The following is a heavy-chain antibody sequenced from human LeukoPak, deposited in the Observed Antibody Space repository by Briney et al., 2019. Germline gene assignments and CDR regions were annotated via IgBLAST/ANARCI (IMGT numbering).Heavy chain of an antibody. J-gene: IGHJ4*02. Sequence: GGSLRLSCAASGFTFSSYGMHWVRHAPGKGLEWLAVISSDGNTKYYTDSVKGRFTISRDNSKNTLYLQMNSLRVEDTAVYYCASEGEVFFGYVYWGQGNLVTVSS. CDR2: ISSDGNTK. D-gene: IGHD3-3*01. CDR1: GFTFSSYG. V-gene: IGHV3-30*03. CDR3: ASEGEVFFGYVY.